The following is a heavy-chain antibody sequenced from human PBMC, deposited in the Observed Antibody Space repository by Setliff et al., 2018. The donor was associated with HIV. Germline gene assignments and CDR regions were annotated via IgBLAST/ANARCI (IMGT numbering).Heavy chain of an antibody. CDR1: GYTFTGYY. J-gene: IGHJ6*02. V-gene: IGHV1-2*02. CDR2: INPHSGDT. CDR3: ARAPTLFGVEYYYYFGMDG. D-gene: IGHD3-3*01. Sequence: ASVKVSCKASGYTFTGYYMHWVRQAPGQGLEWMGWINPHSGDTNYAQKFQDRVTMTRDTSVNIAYMQLSRLRSDDTAVYYCARAPTLFGVEYYYYFGMDGWGQGTTVTVSS.